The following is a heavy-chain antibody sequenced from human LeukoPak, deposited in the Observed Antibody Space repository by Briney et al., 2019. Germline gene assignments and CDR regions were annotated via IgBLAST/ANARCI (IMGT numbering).Heavy chain of an antibody. CDR2: ISYDGSNK. CDR1: GFTFSSYA. D-gene: IGHD4-17*01. V-gene: IGHV3-30*04. J-gene: IGHJ5*02. Sequence: GGSLRLSCAASGFTFSSYAMHWVRQAPGKGLEWVAVISYDGSNKYYADSVKGRFTISRDNSKNTLYLQMNSLRAEDTAVYYCARGRLRYGVGVSSDPWGQGTLVTVSS. CDR3: ARGRLRYGVGVSSDP.